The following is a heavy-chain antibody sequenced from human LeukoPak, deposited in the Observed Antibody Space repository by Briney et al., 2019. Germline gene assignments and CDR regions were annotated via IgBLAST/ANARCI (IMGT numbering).Heavy chain of an antibody. D-gene: IGHD3-22*01. J-gene: IGHJ4*02. V-gene: IGHV3-21*01. CDR3: ARAGYYYDSSGYYYVY. CDR1: GFTFSSYS. Sequence: GGSLRLSCAASGFTFSSYSMNWFRQAPGKGLEWVSSISSSSSYIYYADSVKGRFTISRDNAKNSLYLQMNSLRAEVTAVYYCARAGYYYDSSGYYYVYWGQGTLVTVSS. CDR2: ISSSSSYI.